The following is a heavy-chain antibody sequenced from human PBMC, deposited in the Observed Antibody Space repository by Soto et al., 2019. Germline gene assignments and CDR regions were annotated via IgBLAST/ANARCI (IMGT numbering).Heavy chain of an antibody. CDR2: LYYNVGT. D-gene: IGHD3-16*01. J-gene: IGHJ4*02. CDR1: GSSISSSGYY. Sequence: SETLSLTCTVSGSSISSSGYYWGWIRQPPGRGLEWIGSLYYNVGTYYNPSLKSRVTISADTSANQFSLMVNSVTAADTAIYYCERLPSRNWVDYWGQGTLVTAPQ. V-gene: IGHV4-39*01. CDR3: ERLPSRNWVDY.